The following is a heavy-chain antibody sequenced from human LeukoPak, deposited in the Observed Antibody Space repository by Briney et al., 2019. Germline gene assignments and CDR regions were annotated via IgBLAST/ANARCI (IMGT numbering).Heavy chain of an antibody. CDR3: ATAGPISGRHNYFDS. D-gene: IGHD3-10*01. J-gene: IGHJ4*02. Sequence: SETLSLTCTVSGGSITGSYWSWLRQPPGKGLEYIGYIYYSGSTNYNPSLKSRVTISVDTSKNQFSLKLTSVTAADMAVYYCATAGPISGRHNYFDSWGQGTLVTVSS. CDR1: GGSITGSY. V-gene: IGHV4-59*01. CDR2: IYYSGST.